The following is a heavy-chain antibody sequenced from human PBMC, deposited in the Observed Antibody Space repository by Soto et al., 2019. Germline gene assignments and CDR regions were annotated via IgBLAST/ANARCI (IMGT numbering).Heavy chain of an antibody. CDR1: GFIFSSDT. CDR2: ISASSTYI. V-gene: IGHV3-21*01. CDR3: ARGWLRDPWLY. J-gene: IGHJ4*02. D-gene: IGHD5-12*01. Sequence: EVQLVESGGGLVKPGGSLRLSCAASGFIFSSDTMNWVRQSPWKGLEWVSSISASSTYIYYADSLKGRFTISRDNAYNSLYLQMNSLRAEDTAVHYCARGWLRDPWLYLGQGTLVTVSS.